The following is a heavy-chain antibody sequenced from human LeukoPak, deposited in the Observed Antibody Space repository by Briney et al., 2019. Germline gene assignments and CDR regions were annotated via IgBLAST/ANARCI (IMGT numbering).Heavy chain of an antibody. CDR2: IKPDGTDT. CDR3: ARGGASSKPLDA. Sequence: PGGSPRLSCEASGFSLSSYWMSWVRLTPGKGLEWVANIKPDGTDTRQVDSVKGRFTISRDNAKNSLYLQMSGLRGEDTAVYYCARGGASSKPLDAWGQGTLVTVSS. J-gene: IGHJ5*02. D-gene: IGHD3-10*01. CDR1: GFSLSSYW. V-gene: IGHV3-7*01.